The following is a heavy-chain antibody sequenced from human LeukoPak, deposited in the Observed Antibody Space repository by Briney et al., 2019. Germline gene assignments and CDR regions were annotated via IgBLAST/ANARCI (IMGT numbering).Heavy chain of an antibody. Sequence: KASETLSLTCNVSGYSISSGYYWAWIRQAPGKGLELIGSIYHSGYTHYNPSLKGRVTISVDTSKNDFSLKLSSVAAADTAIYYCARDLNPTHYFDYWGQGTLVTVSS. J-gene: IGHJ4*02. CDR3: ARDLNPTHYFDY. CDR2: IYHSGYT. V-gene: IGHV4-38-2*02. CDR1: GYSISSGYY.